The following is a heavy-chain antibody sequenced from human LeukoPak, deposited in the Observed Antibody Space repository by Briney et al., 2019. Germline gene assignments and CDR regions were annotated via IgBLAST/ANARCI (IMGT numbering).Heavy chain of an antibody. Sequence: PGRSLRLSCAASGFTFSSYGMHWVRQAPGKGLEWVAVISYDGSNKYYADSVKGRFTTSRDNSKNTLYLQMNSLGAEDTAVFYCARELGTGFDSWGQGTLVTVSS. CDR2: ISYDGSNK. V-gene: IGHV3-30*03. CDR3: ARELGTGFDS. CDR1: GFTFSSYG. J-gene: IGHJ4*02.